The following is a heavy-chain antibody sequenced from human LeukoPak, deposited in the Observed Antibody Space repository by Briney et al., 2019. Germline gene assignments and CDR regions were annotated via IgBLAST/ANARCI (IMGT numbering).Heavy chain of an antibody. CDR3: ARDLGSIVVVVAASLGRAFDI. J-gene: IGHJ3*02. V-gene: IGHV3-30-3*01. CDR1: GFTFSSYA. Sequence: GGSLRLSCAASGFTFSSYAMHWVRQAPGKGLEWVAVISYDGSNKYYADSVKGRFTISRDNSKNTLYLQMNSLRAEDTAVYYCARDLGSIVVVVAASLGRAFDIWGQGTMVTVSS. D-gene: IGHD2-15*01. CDR2: ISYDGSNK.